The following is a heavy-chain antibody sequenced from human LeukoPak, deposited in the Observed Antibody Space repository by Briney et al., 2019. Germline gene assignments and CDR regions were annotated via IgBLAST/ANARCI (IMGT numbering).Heavy chain of an antibody. J-gene: IGHJ4*02. CDR2: INHSGST. V-gene: IGHV4-34*01. CDR1: GGSFSGYY. D-gene: IGHD6-6*01. Sequence: SETLSLTCAVHGGSFSGYYWSSLRQPPGKRLDSIGEINHSGSTNYNPSLKSRVTISVDTSKNQFSLKLSSVTAADTAVYYCARCYWGKTARPTRCYFDYWGQGTLVTVSS. CDR3: ARCYWGKTARPTRCYFDY.